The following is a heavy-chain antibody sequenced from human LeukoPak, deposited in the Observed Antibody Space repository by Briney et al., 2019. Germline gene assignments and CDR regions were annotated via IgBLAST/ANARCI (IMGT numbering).Heavy chain of an antibody. Sequence: GGSLRLSCAASGFTFRDYSMTWVRQAPGKGLEWVSSIRGGSDFIYHADSVKGRFTVSRDNAKNSLYMQMNSLRAEDTAVYYCARDHAGIVLPAAVGAHWGQGTLVTVSS. V-gene: IGHV3-21*01. CDR1: GFTFRDYS. J-gene: IGHJ4*02. CDR2: IRGGSDFI. D-gene: IGHD2-2*01. CDR3: ARDHAGIVLPAAVGAH.